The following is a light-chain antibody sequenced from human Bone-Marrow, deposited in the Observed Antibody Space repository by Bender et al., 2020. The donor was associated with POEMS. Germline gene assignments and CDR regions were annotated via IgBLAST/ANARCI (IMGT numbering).Light chain of an antibody. V-gene: IGLV2-14*03. Sequence: QSALTQPASVSGSPGQSVTISCTGTSSDVGGYNFLSWYQQHPGEGPKLLIYGVTNRPSGISNRFSASKSGNTASLTISGLQAEDEAHYYCSSYAGSNNLVFGGGTKLTVL. CDR2: GVT. CDR3: SSYAGSNNLV. J-gene: IGLJ2*01. CDR1: SSDVGGYNF.